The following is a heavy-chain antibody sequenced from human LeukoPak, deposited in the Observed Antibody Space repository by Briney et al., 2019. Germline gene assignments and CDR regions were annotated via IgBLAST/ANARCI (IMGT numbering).Heavy chain of an antibody. D-gene: IGHD3-3*01. CDR3: ARNDFWSGYDAFDI. J-gene: IGHJ3*02. V-gene: IGHV4-59*13. Sequence: PSETLSLTCTVSGGSISSYYWSWIRQPPGKGLEWIGYICYSGSTNYNPSLKSRVTISVDTSKNQFSLKLSSVTAADTAVYYCARNDFWSGYDAFDIWGQGTMVTVSS. CDR1: GGSISSYY. CDR2: ICYSGST.